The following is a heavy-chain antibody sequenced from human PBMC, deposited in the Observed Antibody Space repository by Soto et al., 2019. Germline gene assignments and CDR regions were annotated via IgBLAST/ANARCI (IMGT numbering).Heavy chain of an antibody. D-gene: IGHD1-26*01. CDR2: IYYSGTT. CDR3: ARREIQGPIDY. Sequence: PSETLSLTCAVSGYSISSSNWWGWIRQPPGKGLEWIGYIYYSGTTYYNPTLKSGVTLSVDTSKNQFSLKLTSVTAVDTAVYYCARREIQGPIDYWGQGTLVTVPQ. V-gene: IGHV4-28*01. J-gene: IGHJ4*02. CDR1: GYSISSSNW.